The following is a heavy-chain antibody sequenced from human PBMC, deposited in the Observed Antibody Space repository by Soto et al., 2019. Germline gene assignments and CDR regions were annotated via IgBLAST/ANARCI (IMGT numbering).Heavy chain of an antibody. D-gene: IGHD6-19*01. V-gene: IGHV4-34*01. Sequence: QVQLQQWGAGLLKPSETLSLTCAVYGGSFSGYYWSWIRQPPGKGLEWIGEINHSGSTNYNPSLKSRVTIPVDTSKNPFTLKLSSVAAAVTAVYYGARGGYSSGCSFDYWCQGTLVTVSS. CDR2: INHSGST. CDR3: ARGGYSSGCSFDY. CDR1: GGSFSGYY. J-gene: IGHJ4*02.